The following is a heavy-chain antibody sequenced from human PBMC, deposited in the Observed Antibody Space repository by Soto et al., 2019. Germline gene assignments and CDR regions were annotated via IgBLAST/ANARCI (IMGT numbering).Heavy chain of an antibody. V-gene: IGHV3-72*01. CDR3: TRVKHCGSAGCHRGLDV. Sequence: EVQLVESGGGLVQPGGSLRLSCAASGFTFSDHYMDWVRQAPGEGLEWVGRIKNKANSYTTEYAASVEDRFTISRDDSRNSRFLPMNGLKTEDTAVYYGTRVKHCGSAGCHRGLDVWGKGTTVTVSS. CDR1: GFTFSDHY. J-gene: IGHJ6*04. D-gene: IGHD2-2*01. CDR2: IKNKANSYTT.